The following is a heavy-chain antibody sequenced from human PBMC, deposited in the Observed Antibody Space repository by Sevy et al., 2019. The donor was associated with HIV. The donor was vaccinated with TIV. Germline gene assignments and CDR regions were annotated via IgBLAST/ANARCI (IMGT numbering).Heavy chain of an antibody. CDR2: IKTDGSDT. CDR1: GFTFSSYW. J-gene: IGHJ5*02. D-gene: IGHD1-26*01. CDR3: ARRPTDQSGSYWFDP. Sequence: GGSLRLSCAASGFTFSSYWMHGVRQAPGKGLVWVSRIKTDGSDTSYADSVKGRFTISRDNTKNTLYLQMNSLRAEDTAVYYCARRPTDQSGSYWFDPWGQGTLVTVSS. V-gene: IGHV3-74*01.